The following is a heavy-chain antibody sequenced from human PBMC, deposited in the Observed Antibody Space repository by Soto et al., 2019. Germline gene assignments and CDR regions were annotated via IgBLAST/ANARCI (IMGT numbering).Heavy chain of an antibody. CDR2: ISLSSANI. Sequence: EVQLVESGGGLVQPGGSLRLSCAASGFSLYNYAMDWVRQAPGQGLEWVSYISLSSANIHYADSVRGRFTVSRDNAKNSRDLQMNSLRAEDTAVYYCVRDPSRGIEWARYVDLWGRGTLVTVSS. J-gene: IGHJ2*01. CDR1: GFSLYNYA. D-gene: IGHD1-26*01. V-gene: IGHV3-48*01. CDR3: VRDPSRGIEWARYVDL.